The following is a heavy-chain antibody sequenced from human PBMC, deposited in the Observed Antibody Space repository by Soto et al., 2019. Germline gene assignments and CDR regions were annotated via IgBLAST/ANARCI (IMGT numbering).Heavy chain of an antibody. Sequence: GASVKVSCKASGGTFSSYAISWVRQAPGQGLEWMGGIIPIFGTANYAQKFQGRVTITADESTSTAYMELSSLRSEDTAVYYCARDLRDGYNDFDYWGQGTLVTVSS. V-gene: IGHV1-69*13. CDR1: GGTFSSYA. CDR3: ARDLRDGYNDFDY. J-gene: IGHJ4*02. CDR2: IIPIFGTA. D-gene: IGHD5-12*01.